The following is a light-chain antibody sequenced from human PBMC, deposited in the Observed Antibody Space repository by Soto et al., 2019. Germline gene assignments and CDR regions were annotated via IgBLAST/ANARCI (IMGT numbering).Light chain of an antibody. Sequence: DIQMTQSPSSLSASVGDTITITCRASQSISNFLEWYQQKPGKAPKLLIYDTFTLQSGVPSRFSGSGSGTDYALTISSLQPEDFATYYCQQSLRPPITFGQGTRLEIK. CDR1: QSISNF. J-gene: IGKJ5*01. V-gene: IGKV1-39*01. CDR2: DTF. CDR3: QQSLRPPIT.